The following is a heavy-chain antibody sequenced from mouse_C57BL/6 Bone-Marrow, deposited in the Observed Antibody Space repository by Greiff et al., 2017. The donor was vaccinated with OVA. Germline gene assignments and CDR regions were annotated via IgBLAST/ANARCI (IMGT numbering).Heavy chain of an antibody. CDR2: INPSSGYT. V-gene: IGHV1-7*01. Sequence: QVQLKESGAELAKPGASVKLSCKASGYTFTSYWMHWVKQRPGQGLEWIGYINPSSGYTKYNQKIKDKATLTADKSSSTAYMQLSSLTYEDSAVYYCARRYDGYYWYVDVWGTGTTVTVSS. D-gene: IGHD2-3*01. CDR3: ARRYDGYYWYVDV. J-gene: IGHJ1*03. CDR1: GYTFTSYW.